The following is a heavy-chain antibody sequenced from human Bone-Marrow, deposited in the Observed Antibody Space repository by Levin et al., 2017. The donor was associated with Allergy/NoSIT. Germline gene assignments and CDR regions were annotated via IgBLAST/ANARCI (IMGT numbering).Heavy chain of an antibody. D-gene: IGHD3-10*01. J-gene: IGHJ4*02. V-gene: IGHV4-4*02. Sequence: SETLSLTCAVSGGSINSTNWWSWVRQPPGKGLEWIGEIYHSGGTNYSPSLKSRVTISVDRAKNPFSLNLRSVTAADTALYYCATRPRVLLWLGELSHFDYWGQGILVTVSS. CDR1: GGSINSTNW. CDR2: IYHSGGT. CDR3: ATRPRVLLWLGELSHFDY.